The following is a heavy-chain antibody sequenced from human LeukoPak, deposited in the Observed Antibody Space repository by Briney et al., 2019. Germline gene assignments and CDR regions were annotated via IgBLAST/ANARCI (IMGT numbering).Heavy chain of an antibody. V-gene: IGHV4-61*02. J-gene: IGHJ6*03. D-gene: IGHD3-10*01. CDR3: ARDRMVRGAYYYYYMDV. Sequence: PSETLSLTCTVPGGSISSDTDYWSWIRQPAGKGLEWIGRVYRSGSTNYNPSLQSRVSISVDTSKNQFSLNLNSVTAADTAVYYCARDRMVRGAYYYYYMDVWGKGTTVTISS. CDR1: GGSISSDTDY. CDR2: VYRSGST.